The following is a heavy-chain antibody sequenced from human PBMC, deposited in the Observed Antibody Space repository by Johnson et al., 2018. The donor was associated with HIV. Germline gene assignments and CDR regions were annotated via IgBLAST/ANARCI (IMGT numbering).Heavy chain of an antibody. CDR1: GFTFSDYY. J-gene: IGHJ3*02. D-gene: IGHD5-18*01. V-gene: IGHV3-13*01. Sequence: VQLVESGGGLVKPGGSLRLSCAASGFTFSDYYMSWIRQAPGKGLEWVSAIGTAGDTYYPGSVKGRFTISRENAKNSLYLQMNSLRREDTAVYYCARGVRNSYGYLLGTFDIWGQGTMVTVSS. CDR3: ARGVRNSYGYLLGTFDI. CDR2: IGTAGDT.